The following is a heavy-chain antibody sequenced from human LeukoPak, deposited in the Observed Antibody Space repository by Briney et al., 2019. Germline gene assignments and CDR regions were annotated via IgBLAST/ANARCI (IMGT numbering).Heavy chain of an antibody. V-gene: IGHV3-23*01. CDR2: ISGSGGST. J-gene: IGHJ5*02. Sequence: GGSLRLSCAASGFTFSSYAMSWVRQAPGKGLEWVSAISGSGGSTYYADSVKGRFTISRDSSKNTLYLQMNSLRAEDTAVYYCAKGQSYYYGSGSYPDPWGQGTLVTVSS. CDR1: GFTFSSYA. D-gene: IGHD3-10*01. CDR3: AKGQSYYYGSGSYPDP.